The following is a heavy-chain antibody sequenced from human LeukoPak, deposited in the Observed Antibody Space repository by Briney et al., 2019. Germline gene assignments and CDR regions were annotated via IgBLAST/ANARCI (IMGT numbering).Heavy chain of an antibody. CDR1: GFTFSSYA. J-gene: IGHJ4*02. CDR2: ISYDGSNK. V-gene: IGHV3-30-3*01. Sequence: GGSLRLSCAASGFTFSSYAMHWVRQAPGKGLEWVAVISYDGSNKYYADSVKGRFTISRDNSKNTLYLQMNSLRAEDTAVYYCARAQYYYDSSGYYDYFDYWGQGTLVTVSS. D-gene: IGHD3-22*01. CDR3: ARAQYYYDSSGYYDYFDY.